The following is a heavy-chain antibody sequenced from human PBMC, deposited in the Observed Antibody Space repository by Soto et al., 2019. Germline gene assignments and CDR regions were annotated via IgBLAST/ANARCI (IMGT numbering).Heavy chain of an antibody. CDR3: TTDGGVTADPLFWA. J-gene: IGHJ4*02. V-gene: IGHV3-15*01. CDR1: GGSSSGYY. CDR2: LKSRRDGGTS. Sequence: ETLSLTCAVYGGSSSGYYWSWIRRPQGKGREWIGRLKSRRDGGTSDFAAPVKGRFSISKDESRNTLYLQMNSLKTEDTAVYHCTTDGGVTADPLFWAGGQGTLVTV. D-gene: IGHD2-21*02.